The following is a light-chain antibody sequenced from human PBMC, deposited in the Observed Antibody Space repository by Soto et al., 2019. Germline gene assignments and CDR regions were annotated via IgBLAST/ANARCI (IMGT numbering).Light chain of an antibody. V-gene: IGKV3-11*01. J-gene: IGKJ2*01. CDR3: QQRSNWPMDT. CDR2: DAS. CDR1: QSVSSY. Sequence: EIVLTQSPATLSLSPGERTTLSCRASQSVSSYLAWYQQKPGQAPRLLIYDASNRATGIPARFSGSESGKDFTLTISSLEPEDFPVYYCQQRSNWPMDTFGQGTKLEIK.